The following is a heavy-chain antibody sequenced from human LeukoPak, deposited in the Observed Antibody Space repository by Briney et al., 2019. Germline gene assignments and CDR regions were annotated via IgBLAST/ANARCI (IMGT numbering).Heavy chain of an antibody. J-gene: IGHJ5*02. CDR3: ARELYCSSTSCYKVASSWFDP. D-gene: IGHD2-2*02. CDR2: IYSGGST. Sequence: GGSLRLSCAASGFTVSSNYMSWVRQAPGKGLEWVSVIYSGGSTHYADSVKGRFTISRDNSKNTLYLQMNSLRAEDTAVYYCARELYCSSTSCYKVASSWFDPWGQGTLVTVSS. V-gene: IGHV3-53*01. CDR1: GFTVSSNY.